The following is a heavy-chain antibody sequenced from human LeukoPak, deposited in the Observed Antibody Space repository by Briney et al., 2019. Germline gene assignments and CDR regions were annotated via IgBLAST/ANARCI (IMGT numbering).Heavy chain of an antibody. V-gene: IGHV3-33*01. CDR1: GFTFSSYC. Sequence: GGSLRLSCAASGFTFSSYCMHWVRQAPSKGLEWVAVIWYDGSNKYYADSVKGRFTISRDNSKNTLYLQMNSLRAEDTAVYYCARDLVAGYYYYGMDVWGQGTTVTVSS. CDR2: IWYDGSNK. CDR3: ARDLVAGYYYYGMDV. D-gene: IGHD6-19*01. J-gene: IGHJ6*02.